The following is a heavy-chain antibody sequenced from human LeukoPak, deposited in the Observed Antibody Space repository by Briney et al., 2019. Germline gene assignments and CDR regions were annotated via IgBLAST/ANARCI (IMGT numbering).Heavy chain of an antibody. J-gene: IGHJ4*02. CDR3: AGENCTNGVCRFDY. V-gene: IGHV1-69*05. CDR2: IIPIFGTA. D-gene: IGHD2-8*01. Sequence: SVKVSCKASGGTFSSYAISWVRQAPGQGLEWMGRIIPIFGTANYAQKFQGRVTITTDESTSTAYMELSSLRSEDTAVYYCAGENCTNGVCRFDYWGRGTLVTVSS. CDR1: GGTFSSYA.